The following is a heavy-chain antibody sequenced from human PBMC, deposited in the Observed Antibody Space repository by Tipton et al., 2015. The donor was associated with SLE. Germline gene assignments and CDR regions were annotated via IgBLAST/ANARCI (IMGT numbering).Heavy chain of an antibody. CDR3: AVGYSGYFDY. J-gene: IGHJ4*02. Sequence: LRLSCAASGFTFSSYAMHWVRQAPGKGLEWVAVISYDGSNKYYADSVKGRFTISRDNSKNTLYLQMNSLRAEDTAVYYCAVGYSGYFDYWGQGTLVTVSS. V-gene: IGHV3-30-3*01. CDR2: ISYDGSNK. CDR1: GFTFSSYA. D-gene: IGHD1-26*01.